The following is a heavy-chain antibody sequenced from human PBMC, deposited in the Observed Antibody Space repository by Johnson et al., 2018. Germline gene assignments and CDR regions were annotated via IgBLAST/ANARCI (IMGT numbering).Heavy chain of an antibody. Sequence: QVQLVQSGAEVKKPGSSVKVSCKASGGTFNSFAISWVRQAPGQGLEWMGQIIPVFGTPNYAQRMQGLVTISADESTSTIYMELRSLRSEDTAVYYCVKGGAPQYWGQGTLVTVSS. CDR2: IIPVFGTP. CDR1: GGTFNSFA. V-gene: IGHV1-69*01. CDR3: VKGGAPQY. J-gene: IGHJ1*01.